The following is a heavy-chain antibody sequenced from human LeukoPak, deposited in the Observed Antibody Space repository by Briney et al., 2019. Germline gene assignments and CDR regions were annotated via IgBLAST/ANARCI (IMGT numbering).Heavy chain of an antibody. CDR3: ARVTDSSGWSPGWFDP. CDR1: GYSFTNYW. V-gene: IGHV5-51*01. D-gene: IGHD6-19*01. CDR2: IYPGDSDT. J-gene: IGHJ5*02. Sequence: GESLKISCKGSGYSFTNYWIGWVRQMPGKGLEWMGIIYPGDSDTKYSPSFQGQVTISADKSISTAYLQWSSLKASDTAMYYCARVTDSSGWSPGWFDPWGQGTLVTVSS.